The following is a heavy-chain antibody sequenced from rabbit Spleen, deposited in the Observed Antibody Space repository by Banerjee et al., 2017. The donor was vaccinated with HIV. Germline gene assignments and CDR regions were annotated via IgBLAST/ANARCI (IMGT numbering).Heavy chain of an antibody. CDR2: INAATGKP. J-gene: IGHJ4*01. CDR3: ARDLAGAIGWNFYL. V-gene: IGHV1S45*01. CDR1: SFSFSVRAV. Sequence: QEQLVESGGGLVKPGASLTLTCKVSSFSFSVRAVMCWVRQAPGKGLEWIACINAATGKPVYATWANGRFSISRTSSTTVTLQMTSLTAADTATYLCARDLAGAIGWNFYLGGQGTLVTVS. D-gene: IGHD4-1*01.